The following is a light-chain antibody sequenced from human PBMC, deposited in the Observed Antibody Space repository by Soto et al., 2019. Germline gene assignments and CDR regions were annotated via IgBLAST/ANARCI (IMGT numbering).Light chain of an antibody. V-gene: IGLV1-47*01. CDR1: SSNIGSNY. Sequence: QSVLTQPPSASGTPGQRVTISCSGSSSNIGSNYVYWYQQLPGTAPKLLIYRNNQRPSGVPDRFSGSKSGTSASLAIGGLRSEDEADYYCASWDDSLSVLLGGGTKLTVL. CDR3: ASWDDSLSVL. J-gene: IGLJ2*01. CDR2: RNN.